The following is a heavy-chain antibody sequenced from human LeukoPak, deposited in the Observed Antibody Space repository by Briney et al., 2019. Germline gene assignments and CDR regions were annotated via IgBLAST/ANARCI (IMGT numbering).Heavy chain of an antibody. CDR3: ARRAGAYSHPYDY. V-gene: IGHV3-23*01. CDR2: ISDSGGST. J-gene: IGHJ4*02. CDR1: GFTFSNYA. Sequence: GGSLRLSCAASGFTFSNYAMSWVCQAPGKGLEWVSSISDSGGSTYYADSVKGRFTISRDNSKNTLYLQMNSLRAEDTAVYYCARRAGAYSHPYDYWGQGTLVTVSS. D-gene: IGHD4/OR15-4a*01.